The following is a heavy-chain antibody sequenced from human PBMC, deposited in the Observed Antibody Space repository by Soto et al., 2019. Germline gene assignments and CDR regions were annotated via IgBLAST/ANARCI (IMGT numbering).Heavy chain of an antibody. D-gene: IGHD3-3*01. Sequence: SETLSLTCTVSGGSISSGDYYWSWIRQPPGKGMEWIGYIYYSGSTYYNPSLKSRVTISVDTSKNQFSLKLSSVTAADTAVYYCASRLYYDFWSGYLIGAFDIWGQGTMVTVS. J-gene: IGHJ3*02. CDR1: GGSISSGDYY. CDR3: ASRLYYDFWSGYLIGAFDI. CDR2: IYYSGST. V-gene: IGHV4-30-4*01.